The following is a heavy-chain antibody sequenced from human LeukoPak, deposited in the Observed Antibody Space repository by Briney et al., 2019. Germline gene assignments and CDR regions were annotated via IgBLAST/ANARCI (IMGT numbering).Heavy chain of an antibody. D-gene: IGHD4-17*01. V-gene: IGHV1-69*13. CDR3: ARESGDYGDPYYYYYGMDV. CDR2: IIPIFGTA. CDR1: GYTFTSYG. Sequence: ASVKVSCKASGYTFTSYGISWVRQAPGQGLEWMGGIIPIFGTANYAQKFQGRVTITADESTSTAYMELSSLRSEDTAVYYCARESGDYGDPYYYYYGMDVWGQGTTVTVSS. J-gene: IGHJ6*02.